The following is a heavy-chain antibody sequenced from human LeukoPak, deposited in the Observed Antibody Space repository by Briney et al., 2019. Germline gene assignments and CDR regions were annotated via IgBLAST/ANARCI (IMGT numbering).Heavy chain of an antibody. CDR2: INKDGRTI. D-gene: IGHD3/OR15-3a*01. Sequence: GGSQRLSCEASGFSFSSSWMHWVRQAPGKGLVWVSRINKDGRTINYADSVKGRFTISRDNAKNTLYLQMNSLRAEDTAVYYCARGWTGYYAIDNWGQGTLVTVSS. J-gene: IGHJ4*02. V-gene: IGHV3-74*01. CDR3: ARGWTGYYAIDN. CDR1: GFSFSSSW.